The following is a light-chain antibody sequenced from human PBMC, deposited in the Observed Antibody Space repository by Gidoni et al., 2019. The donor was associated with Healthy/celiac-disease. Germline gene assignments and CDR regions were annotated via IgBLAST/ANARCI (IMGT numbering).Light chain of an antibody. CDR1: QSVSSSY. Sequence: EIVLTPSPGTLSLSPGERATLSCRASQSVSSSYLAWYQQKPGQAPRLFIYGASSRATGIPDRFSGGGSKTDFTLTISRLEPEDFAVYYCQQYGSSPLTFGGGTKVEIK. J-gene: IGKJ4*01. CDR3: QQYGSSPLT. CDR2: GAS. V-gene: IGKV3-20*01.